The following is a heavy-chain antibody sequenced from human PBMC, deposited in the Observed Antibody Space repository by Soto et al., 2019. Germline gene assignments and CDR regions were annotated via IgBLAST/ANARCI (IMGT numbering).Heavy chain of an antibody. CDR3: ARLYYGSGMVGDY. D-gene: IGHD3-10*01. V-gene: IGHV5-51*01. CDR2: IYPGDSDT. Sequence: PGESLKISCKGSGYKISSYWIAWVRQMPGKGLEWMGIIYPGDSDTRYSPSFQGQVTISADKSISTAYLQWSSLKASDTAMYYCARLYYGSGMVGDYWGQGTLVTVSS. J-gene: IGHJ4*02. CDR1: GYKISSYW.